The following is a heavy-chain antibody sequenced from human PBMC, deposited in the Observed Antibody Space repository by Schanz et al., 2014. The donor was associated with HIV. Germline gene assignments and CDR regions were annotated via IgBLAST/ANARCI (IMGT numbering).Heavy chain of an antibody. J-gene: IGHJ4*02. D-gene: IGHD1-26*01. CDR2: INTSTGNV. CDR1: DYLFSRYG. V-gene: IGHV1-18*01. Sequence: QVQPVQSGAEVKRPGASVKVSCKASDYLFSRYGISWVRQAPGQGLEWMGWINTSTGNVDYSQNFQARVTLTTDTSTRTVYMELRSLRSDDTAVYYCARDRPVIVGATRADGGTDFDYWGQGTLVTVSS. CDR3: ARDRPVIVGATRADGGTDFDY.